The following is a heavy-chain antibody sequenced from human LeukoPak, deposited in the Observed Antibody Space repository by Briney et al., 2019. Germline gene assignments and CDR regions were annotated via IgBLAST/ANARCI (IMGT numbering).Heavy chain of an antibody. D-gene: IGHD4-17*01. CDR3: ARDTVTNWYYFDY. J-gene: IGHJ4*02. CDR1: GFTFSSYS. V-gene: IGHV3-21*01. CDR2: ISSSSSYI. Sequence: SGGSLRLSRAASGFTFSSYSMNWVRQAPGKGLEWVSSISSSSSYIYYADSVKGRFTISRDNAKNSLYLQMNSLRAEDTAVYYCARDTVTNWYYFDYWGQGTLVTVSS.